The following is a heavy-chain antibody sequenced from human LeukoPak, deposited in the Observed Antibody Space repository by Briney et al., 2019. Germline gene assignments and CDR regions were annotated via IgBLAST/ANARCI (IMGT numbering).Heavy chain of an antibody. V-gene: IGHV3-30*03. CDR3: VRDSDRVRDY. Sequence: GGSLRLSCAASRFTFSSYAMHWVRQAPGKGLEWVAVISYDGSNKYYADSVKGRFTISRDNGKSSLYLQMNSLRGEDTAVYYCVRDSDRVRDYWGQGTLVTVSS. CDR1: RFTFSSYA. J-gene: IGHJ4*02. D-gene: IGHD3-10*01. CDR2: ISYDGSNK.